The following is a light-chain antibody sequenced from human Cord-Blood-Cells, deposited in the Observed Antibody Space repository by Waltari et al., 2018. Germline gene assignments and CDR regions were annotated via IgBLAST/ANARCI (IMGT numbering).Light chain of an antibody. V-gene: IGLV2-14*03. CDR3: SSYTSSSTWV. CDR2: DVS. CDR1: SSHVGATHY. Sequence: QSALTPPAPVSGSPGQSLTTSCTGPSSHVGATHYAPWYQHPPGNAPKLMIYDVSNRPSGVSNRFAGSKAGNTASLTISGLQAEDEADYYCSSYTSSSTWVFGGGTKLTVL. J-gene: IGLJ3*02.